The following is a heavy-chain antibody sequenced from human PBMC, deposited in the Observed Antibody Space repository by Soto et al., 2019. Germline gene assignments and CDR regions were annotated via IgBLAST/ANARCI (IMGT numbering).Heavy chain of an antibody. V-gene: IGHV4-34*01. CDR2: INHSGST. D-gene: IGHD5-18*01. CDR1: GGSFSGYY. Sequence: SETLSLTCAVYGGSFSGYYWSWIRQPPGKGLEWIGEINHSGSTNYNPSLKSRVTISVDTSKNQFSLRLSSVTAADTAVYYCAKRGYSYGFDYWGQGTLVTVSS. CDR3: AKRGYSYGFDY. J-gene: IGHJ4*02.